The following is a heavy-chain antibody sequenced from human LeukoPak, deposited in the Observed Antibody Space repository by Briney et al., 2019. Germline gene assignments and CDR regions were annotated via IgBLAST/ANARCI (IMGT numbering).Heavy chain of an antibody. Sequence: GASVKVSCKVSGYTLTELSMHWVRQAPGKGLEWMGGFDPEDGETIYAQKFQGRVTMTEDTSTDTAYMELSSLRSEDTAVYYCATDRSWELRANYYGMDVWGQGITVTVSS. CDR3: ATDRSWELRANYYGMDV. J-gene: IGHJ6*02. V-gene: IGHV1-24*01. D-gene: IGHD1-26*01. CDR1: GYTLTELS. CDR2: FDPEDGET.